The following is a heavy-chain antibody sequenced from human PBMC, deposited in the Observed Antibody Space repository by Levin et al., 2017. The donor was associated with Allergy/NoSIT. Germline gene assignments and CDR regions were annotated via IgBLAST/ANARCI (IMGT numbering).Heavy chain of an antibody. Sequence: SLKISCAASGFTFDDYAMHWVRQAPGKGLEWVSGISWNSGNIVYADSVKGRFTISRDNAKNSLYLQMNSLRAEDTALYYCAKDRTGIAAAGPFDYWGQGTLVTVSS. V-gene: IGHV3-9*01. D-gene: IGHD6-13*01. J-gene: IGHJ4*02. CDR3: AKDRTGIAAAGPFDY. CDR2: ISWNSGNI. CDR1: GFTFDDYA.